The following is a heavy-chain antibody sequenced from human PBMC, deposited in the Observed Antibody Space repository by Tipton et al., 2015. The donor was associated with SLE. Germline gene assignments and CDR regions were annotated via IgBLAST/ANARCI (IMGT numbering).Heavy chain of an antibody. D-gene: IGHD6-19*01. CDR3: ERHFAVAGDYFDY. Sequence: LRLSCAVYGGSFSGYYWSWIRQPPGKGLEWIGEINHSGSTNYNPSLKSRVTISVDTSKNQFSLKLSSVTAADTAVYYCERHFAVAGDYFDYWGQGTLVTVSS. CDR1: GGSFSGYY. CDR2: INHSGST. V-gene: IGHV4-34*01. J-gene: IGHJ4*02.